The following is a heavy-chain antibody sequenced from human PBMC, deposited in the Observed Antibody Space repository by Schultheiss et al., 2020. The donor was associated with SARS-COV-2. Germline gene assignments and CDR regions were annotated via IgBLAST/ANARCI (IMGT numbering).Heavy chain of an antibody. D-gene: IGHD2-2*01. J-gene: IGHJ4*02. CDR3: ARSAAAIYY. CDR2: INHSGST. CDR1: GGSFSGYY. Sequence: ESLRLSCAVYGGSFSGYYWSWIRQPPGKGLEWIGEINHSGSTNYNPSLKSRVTISVDTSKNQFSLKLSSVTAADTAVYYCARSAAAIYYWGQGTLVTVSS. V-gene: IGHV4-34*01.